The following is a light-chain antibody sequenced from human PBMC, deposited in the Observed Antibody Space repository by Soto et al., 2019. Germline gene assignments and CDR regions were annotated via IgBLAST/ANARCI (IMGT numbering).Light chain of an antibody. Sequence: HSVLTQPPSASGTPGQRVTISCSGSSSNIGSNTVNWYQQLPGTAPKLLIYSNNQRPSGVPDRFSGSKSGTSASLAISGLQSEDEADYYWAAWDDSLNGWVFGGGTKLTVL. V-gene: IGLV1-44*01. CDR2: SNN. CDR1: SSNIGSNT. J-gene: IGLJ3*02. CDR3: AAWDDSLNGWV.